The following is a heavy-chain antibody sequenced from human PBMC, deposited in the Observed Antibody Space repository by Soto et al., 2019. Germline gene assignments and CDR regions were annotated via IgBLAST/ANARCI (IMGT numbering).Heavy chain of an antibody. Sequence: KFQGRVTITRDTSASTAYMELSSLRSEDTAVYYCAREESSGWYGSFDYWGQGTLVTVSS. V-gene: IGHV1-3*01. D-gene: IGHD6-19*01. J-gene: IGHJ4*02. CDR3: AREESSGWYGSFDY.